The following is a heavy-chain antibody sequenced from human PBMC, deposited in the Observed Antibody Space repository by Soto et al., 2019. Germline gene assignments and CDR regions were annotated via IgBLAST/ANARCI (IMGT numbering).Heavy chain of an antibody. CDR3: ARVQADIVVVPAALDY. J-gene: IGHJ4*02. CDR2: INAGNGNT. Sequence: QVQLVQSGAEVKKPGASVKVSCKASGYTFTSYAMHWVRQAPGQRLEWMGWINAGNGNTKYSQKFQGRVTITRDTSASTAYMELSSLRSEDTAVYYCARVQADIVVVPAALDYWGQVTLVTVSS. D-gene: IGHD2-2*01. CDR1: GYTFTSYA. V-gene: IGHV1-3*01.